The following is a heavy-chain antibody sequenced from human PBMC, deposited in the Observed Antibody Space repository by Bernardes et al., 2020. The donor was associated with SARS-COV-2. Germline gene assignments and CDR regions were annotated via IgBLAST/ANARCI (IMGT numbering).Heavy chain of an antibody. CDR2: INSDGSST. CDR1: GFTFSSYW. V-gene: IGHV3-74*01. D-gene: IGHD3-10*01. Sequence: GSLRLSCAASGFTFSSYWMHWVRQAPGKGLVWVSRINSDGSSTSYADSVKGRFTISRDNAKNTLYLQMNSLRAEDTAVYYCARDQRYYYGSGSYDYYYYGMDVWGQGTTVTVSS. J-gene: IGHJ6*02. CDR3: ARDQRYYYGSGSYDYYYYGMDV.